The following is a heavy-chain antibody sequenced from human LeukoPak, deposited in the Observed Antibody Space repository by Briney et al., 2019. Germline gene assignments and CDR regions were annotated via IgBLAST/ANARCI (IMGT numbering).Heavy chain of an antibody. J-gene: IGHJ4*02. CDR1: GFIFDDYA. D-gene: IGHD3-22*01. V-gene: IGHV3-9*01. CDR3: AKVFYRDFYDSPDYYFHR. Sequence: GGSLRLSCVASGFIFDDYAMHWVRQAPGQGLEWVSGISWKSDVIGFADSVKGRFTISRDNAKNSVFLHMDSLRAEDTALYYCAKVFYRDFYDSPDYYFHRWGRGTLVTVSS. CDR2: ISWKSDVI.